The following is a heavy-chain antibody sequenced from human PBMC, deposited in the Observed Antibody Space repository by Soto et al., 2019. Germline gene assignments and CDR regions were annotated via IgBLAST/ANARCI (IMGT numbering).Heavy chain of an antibody. Sequence: EMQLVQSGAEVKKPGESLRISCKGSGYSFTSHWISWVRQMPGKGLEWMGKIDPSDSYSNYRPSFQGHVTISVDKSISTAYLQWSSLKASDTAMYYCARHPPGDSTWYDSWGQGTLVTVSS. V-gene: IGHV5-10-1*03. CDR3: ARHPPGDSTWYDS. D-gene: IGHD7-27*01. J-gene: IGHJ5*01. CDR2: IDPSDSYS. CDR1: GYSFTSHW.